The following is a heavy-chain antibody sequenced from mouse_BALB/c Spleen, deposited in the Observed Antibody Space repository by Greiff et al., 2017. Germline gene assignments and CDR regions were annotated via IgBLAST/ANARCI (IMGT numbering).Heavy chain of an antibody. Sequence: EVKVEESGPGLVKPSQSLSLTCTVTGYSITSDYAWNWIRQFPGNKLEWMGYISYSGSTSYNPSLKSRISITRDTSKNQFFLQLNSVTTEDTATYYCARDGGNLAWFAYWGQGTLVTVSA. V-gene: IGHV3-2*02. CDR2: ISYSGST. CDR1: GYSITSDYA. D-gene: IGHD2-1*01. J-gene: IGHJ3*01. CDR3: ARDGGNLAWFAY.